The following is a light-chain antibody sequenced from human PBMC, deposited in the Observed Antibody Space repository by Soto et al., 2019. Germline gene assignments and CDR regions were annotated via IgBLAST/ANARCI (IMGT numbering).Light chain of an antibody. CDR1: QTINYSY. CDR3: QQYGASPFP. Sequence: EIVLTQSPGTLSLSPGERATLSCRASQTINYSYLAWYQQKPGQAPRLLIYGASSRATGIPDRFSGRGSGTDFTLTIRRLEPEDFAVYYCQQYGASPFPFGPGTKVDIK. J-gene: IGKJ3*01. V-gene: IGKV3-20*01. CDR2: GAS.